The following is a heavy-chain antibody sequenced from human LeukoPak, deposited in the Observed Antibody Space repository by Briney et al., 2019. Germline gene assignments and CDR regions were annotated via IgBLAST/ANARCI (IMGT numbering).Heavy chain of an antibody. CDR2: ISAYNGNT. CDR3: ARDLDGYYYGDSLLFDY. V-gene: IGHV1-18*01. Sequence: RASVKVSCKASGYTFTSYGISWVRQAPGQGLEWMGWISAYNGNTNYAQKLQGRVTMTTDTSTSTAYMELRSLRSDDTAVYYCARDLDGYYYGDSLLFDYWGQGTLVTVSS. J-gene: IGHJ4*02. D-gene: IGHD3-22*01. CDR1: GYTFTSYG.